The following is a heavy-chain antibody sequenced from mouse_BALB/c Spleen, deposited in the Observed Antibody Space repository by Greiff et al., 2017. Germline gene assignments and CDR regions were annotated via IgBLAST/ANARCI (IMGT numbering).Heavy chain of an antibody. V-gene: IGHV1S34*01. CDR1: GYSFTGYY. CDR3: AREEDYGGAWFAY. J-gene: IGHJ3*01. CDR2: ISCYNGAT. Sequence: LVKTGASVKISCKASGYSFTGYYMHWVKQSHGKSLEWIGYISCYNGATSYNQKFKGKATFTVDTSSSTAYMQFNSLTAEDSAVYYCAREEDYGGAWFAYWGQGTLVTVSA. D-gene: IGHD2-4*01.